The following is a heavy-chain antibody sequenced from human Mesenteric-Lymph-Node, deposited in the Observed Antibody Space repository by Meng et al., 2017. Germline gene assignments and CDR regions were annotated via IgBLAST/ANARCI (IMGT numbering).Heavy chain of an antibody. CDR3: ARGFLSFVRVFDY. Sequence: LQQWGEGLLTPSETLSLTFAVYGGSFSGYYWSWIRQPPGKGLEWIGEINHSGSTNYNPSLKSRVTISVDTSKNQFSLKLSSVTAADTAVYYCARGFLSFVRVFDYWGQGTLVTVSS. V-gene: IGHV4-34*01. CDR1: GGSFSGYY. D-gene: IGHD2/OR15-2a*01. J-gene: IGHJ4*02. CDR2: INHSGST.